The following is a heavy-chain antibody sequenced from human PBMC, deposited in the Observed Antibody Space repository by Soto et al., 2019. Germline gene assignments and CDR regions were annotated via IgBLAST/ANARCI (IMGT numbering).Heavy chain of an antibody. J-gene: IGHJ3*02. CDR2: ISWNSGSI. CDR1: GFTFDDYA. CDR3: AKDMSGGDYGAFDI. D-gene: IGHD4-17*01. V-gene: IGHV3-9*01. Sequence: ALRLSCAASGFTFDDYAMHWVRQAPGKGLEWVSGISWNSGSIGYADSVKGRFTISRDNAKNSLYLQMNSLRAEDTALYYCAKDMSGGDYGAFDIWGQGTMVTVSS.